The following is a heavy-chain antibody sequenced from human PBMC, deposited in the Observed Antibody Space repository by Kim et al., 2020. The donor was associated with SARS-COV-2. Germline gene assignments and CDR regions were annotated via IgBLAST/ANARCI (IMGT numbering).Heavy chain of an antibody. Sequence: GESLKISCKGSGYSFTSYWISWVRQMPGKGLEWMGRIDPSDSYTNYSPSFQGHVTISADKSISTAYLQWSSLKASDTAMYYCARTHYDILTGLDAFDIWGQGTMVTVSS. CDR3: ARTHYDILTGLDAFDI. CDR1: GYSFTSYW. D-gene: IGHD3-9*01. V-gene: IGHV5-10-1*01. CDR2: IDPSDSYT. J-gene: IGHJ3*02.